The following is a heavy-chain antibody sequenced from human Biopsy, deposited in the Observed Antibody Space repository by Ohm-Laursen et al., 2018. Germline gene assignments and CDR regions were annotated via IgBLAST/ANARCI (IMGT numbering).Heavy chain of an antibody. D-gene: IGHD3-22*01. V-gene: IGHV4-34*01. CDR2: INHTGST. J-gene: IGHJ5*02. Sequence: SETLSLTCAVSSGSISGNYWGWIRQPPGKGLEWMGEINHTGSTKYNPSLMSRVTISIDTSNSQFSLKLNSVTAADTAVYYCARGDYFDSNGYFWFDPWGQGTLVTVSS. CDR3: ARGDYFDSNGYFWFDP. CDR1: SGSISGNY.